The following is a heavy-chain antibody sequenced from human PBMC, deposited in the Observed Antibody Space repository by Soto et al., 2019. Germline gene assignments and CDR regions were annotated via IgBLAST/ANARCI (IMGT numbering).Heavy chain of an antibody. CDR1: GGSISSYY. CDR2: IYYSGST. J-gene: IGHJ3*02. CDR3: ARVPTVVTPSSYAFDI. D-gene: IGHD4-17*01. V-gene: IGHV4-59*01. Sequence: PSETLSLTCTVSGGSISSYYWSWIRQPPGKGLEWIGYIYYSGSTNYNPSLKSRVTISVDTSKNQFSLKLSSVTAADTAVYYCARVPTVVTPSSYAFDIWGQGTMVTVSS.